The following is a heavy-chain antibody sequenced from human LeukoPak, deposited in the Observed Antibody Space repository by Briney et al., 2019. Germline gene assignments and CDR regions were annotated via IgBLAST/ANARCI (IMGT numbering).Heavy chain of an antibody. CDR3: ALRGSYWYVDY. J-gene: IGHJ4*02. D-gene: IGHD3-10*01. CDR2: IWYDGSNK. Sequence: PGGSLRLSCAASGFTFSSYGMHWVRQAPGKGLEWVAVIWYDGSNKYYADSVKGRFTISRDNSKNTLYLQMNSLRAEDTAIYYCALRGSYWYVDYWGQGTLVTVSS. V-gene: IGHV3-33*01. CDR1: GFTFSSYG.